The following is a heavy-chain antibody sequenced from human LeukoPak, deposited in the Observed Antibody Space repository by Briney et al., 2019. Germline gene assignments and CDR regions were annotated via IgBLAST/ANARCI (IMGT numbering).Heavy chain of an antibody. CDR1: GFTFSNYW. CDR3: GSSMDY. J-gene: IGHJ4*02. V-gene: IGHV3-7*03. D-gene: IGHD6-6*01. CDR2: IKQDRSEK. Sequence: GGSLRLSCAASGFTFSNYWMNWVRQAPGKGLEWVANIKQDRSEKYYVDSVKGRFTISRDNAKNSLYLQMNSLRVEDTAVYYCGSSMDYWGQGTLVTVSS.